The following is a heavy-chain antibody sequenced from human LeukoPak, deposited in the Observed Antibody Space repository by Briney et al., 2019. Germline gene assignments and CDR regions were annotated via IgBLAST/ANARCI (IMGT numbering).Heavy chain of an antibody. J-gene: IGHJ5*02. V-gene: IGHV4-39*07. CDR2: IYYSGST. CDR1: GGSISSSSYY. Sequence: SETLSLTCTVSGGSISSSSYYWGWIRQPPGKGLEWIGSIYYSGSTYYNPSLKSRVTISVDTSKNQFSLKLSSVTAADTAVYYCARDLNWFDPWGQGTLVTVSS. CDR3: ARDLNWFDP.